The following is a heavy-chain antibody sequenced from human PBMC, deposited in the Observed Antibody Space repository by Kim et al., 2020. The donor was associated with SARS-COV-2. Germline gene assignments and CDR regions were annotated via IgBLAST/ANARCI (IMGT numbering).Heavy chain of an antibody. J-gene: IGHJ4*02. CDR3: AKSTGTTGTSFSFDY. D-gene: IGHD1-1*01. Sequence: QECQGRVTITADKSTSTAYMELSSLRSEDTAVYYCAKSTGTTGTSFSFDYWGQGTLVTVSS. V-gene: IGHV1-69*02.